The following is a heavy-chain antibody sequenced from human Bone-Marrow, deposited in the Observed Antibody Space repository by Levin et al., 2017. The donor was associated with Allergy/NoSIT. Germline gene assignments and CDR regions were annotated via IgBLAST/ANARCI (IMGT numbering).Heavy chain of an antibody. Sequence: SCTVSGGSVNSGPFFWNWIRQPPGKGLEWIGFISSSGNTKTNPSLNSRLAISKDASRNQFSLMLTSVTAADTAVYYCARDYYGSGSSWVAFDVWGQGTLVTVSS. D-gene: IGHD3-10*01. CDR1: GGSVNSGPFF. CDR3: ARDYYGSGSSWVAFDV. V-gene: IGHV4-61*01. J-gene: IGHJ3*01. CDR2: ISSSGNT.